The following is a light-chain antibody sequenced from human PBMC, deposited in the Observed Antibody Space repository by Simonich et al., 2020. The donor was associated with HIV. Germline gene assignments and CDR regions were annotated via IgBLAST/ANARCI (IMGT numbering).Light chain of an antibody. CDR3: QQCHTHPHT. J-gene: IGKJ2*01. CDR2: AAS. CDR1: QTVNSN. V-gene: IGKV3-15*01. Sequence: EIVMTQSPGTLSVSPGESATHSCMANQTVNSNLVWYQQKPGQTPRLLIYAASTRATGIPVGFSGSGSGTDFTLTISSLQAEDVAVYFCQQCHTHPHTFGQGTKVEIK.